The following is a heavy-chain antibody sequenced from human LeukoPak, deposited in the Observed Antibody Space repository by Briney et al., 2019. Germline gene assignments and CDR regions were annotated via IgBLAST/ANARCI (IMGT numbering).Heavy chain of an antibody. V-gene: IGHV1-2*02. Sequence: ASVKVSCKASVYTFSDYYIHWVRQAPGQGLEWMGWINPDSGGTNYAQKFQGRVTMTRDTSITTVYMELSRLRSDDTAVFYCTREARAGNWFDPWGQGTLVTVSS. CDR2: INPDSGGT. CDR3: TREARAGNWFDP. J-gene: IGHJ5*02. D-gene: IGHD6-19*01. CDR1: VYTFSDYY.